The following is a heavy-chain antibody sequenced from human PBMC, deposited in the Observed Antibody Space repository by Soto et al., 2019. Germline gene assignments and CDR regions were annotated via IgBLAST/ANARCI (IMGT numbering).Heavy chain of an antibody. Sequence: QVQLVESGGGLVKPGGSLRLSCAASGFTFSDYYMSWIRQAPGKGLEWVSYISSSGSTIYYADSVKGRFTISRDNAKNALYLQRNGLRAEDTAVYYCAREYGDDDLLEGPVGAGGFAPWGQGTLVSVSS. J-gene: IGHJ5*02. CDR3: AREYGDDDLLEGPVGAGGFAP. D-gene: IGHD4-17*01. CDR2: ISSSGSTI. CDR1: GFTFSDYY. V-gene: IGHV3-11*01.